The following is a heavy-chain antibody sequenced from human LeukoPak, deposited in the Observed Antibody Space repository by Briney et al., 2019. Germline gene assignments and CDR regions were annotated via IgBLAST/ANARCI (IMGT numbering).Heavy chain of an antibody. CDR2: IIPIFGTA. D-gene: IGHD1-26*01. J-gene: IGHJ5*02. V-gene: IGHV1-69*13. Sequence: ASVKVSCKASGGTFSSYAISWVRQAPGQGLEWMGGIIPIFGTANYAQKFQGRVTVTAYESTSTAYMELSSLRSEDTAVYYCARARVIVGARNWFDPWGQGTLVTVSS. CDR3: ARARVIVGARNWFDP. CDR1: GGTFSSYA.